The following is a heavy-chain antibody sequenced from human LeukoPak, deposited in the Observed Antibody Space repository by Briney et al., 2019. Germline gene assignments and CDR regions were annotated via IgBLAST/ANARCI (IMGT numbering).Heavy chain of an antibody. J-gene: IGHJ4*02. CDR3: ARHDGRGGATMGALDY. D-gene: IGHD4/OR15-4a*01. CDR1: GGSISSSCYF. Sequence: KASATLSLTCTVSGGSISSSCYFWGRIRQPPGTGLEWIGSIYYGGTTYYNPSLKSRVTISVDTSKNQFSLNLSSVTATDTAVYYCARHDGRGGATMGALDYWGRGTLVTVSS. V-gene: IGHV4-39*01. CDR2: IYYGGTT.